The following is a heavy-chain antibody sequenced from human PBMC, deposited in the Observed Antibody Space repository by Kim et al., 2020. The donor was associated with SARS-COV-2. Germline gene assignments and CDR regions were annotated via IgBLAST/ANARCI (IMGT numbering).Heavy chain of an antibody. J-gene: IGHJ4*02. Sequence: SVKVSCKASGGTFSSYAISWVRQAPGQGLEWMGGIIPIFGTANYAQKFQGRDTITADESTSTAYMELSSLRSEDTAVYYCASPTYDGSYYAFDYWGQGTLVTVSS. D-gene: IGHD1-26*01. CDR1: GGTFSSYA. V-gene: IGHV1-69*13. CDR2: IIPIFGTA. CDR3: ASPTYDGSYYAFDY.